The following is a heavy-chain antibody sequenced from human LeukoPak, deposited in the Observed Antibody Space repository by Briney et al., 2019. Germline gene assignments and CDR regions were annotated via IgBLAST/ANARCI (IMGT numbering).Heavy chain of an antibody. V-gene: IGHV4-61*05. CDR2: IYYSGST. J-gene: IGHJ6*03. CDR3: ARASRRGMDV. D-gene: IGHD1-14*01. Sequence: SETLSLTCTVSGGSISSSSYYWGWIRQPPGKGLGWIGYIYYSGSTYYNPSLKSRVTISVDASKNQFSLKLSSVTAADTAVYYCARASRRGMDVWGKGTTVTVSS. CDR1: GGSISSSSYY.